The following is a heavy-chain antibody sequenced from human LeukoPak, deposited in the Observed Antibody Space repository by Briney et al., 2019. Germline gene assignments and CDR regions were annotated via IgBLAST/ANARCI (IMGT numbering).Heavy chain of an antibody. J-gene: IGHJ4*02. Sequence: GGSLRLSCAASGFTFSSYSMNWVLQAPGKGLEWVSSISSSSSYIYYADSVKGRFTISRDNAKNSLYLQMNSLRAEDTAVYYCARAPLWSKTIDYWGQGTLVTVSS. CDR2: ISSSSSYI. V-gene: IGHV3-21*01. CDR1: GFTFSSYS. D-gene: IGHD5-18*01. CDR3: ARAPLWSKTIDY.